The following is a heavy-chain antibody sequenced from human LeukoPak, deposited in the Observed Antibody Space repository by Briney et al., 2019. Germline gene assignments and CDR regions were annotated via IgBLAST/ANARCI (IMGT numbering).Heavy chain of an antibody. J-gene: IGHJ3*02. CDR3: ARDYYAAFDI. CDR2: IYSSGSI. V-gene: IGHV4-4*07. CDR1: GGSISSYY. D-gene: IGHD3-10*01. Sequence: SETLSLTCTVSGGSISSYYWSWIRQPAGKGLEWIGRIYSSGSINYSPSLKSRVTMSVDTSKNQFSLNLKLRSVTAADTAVYYCARDYYAAFDIWGQGTMVTVSS.